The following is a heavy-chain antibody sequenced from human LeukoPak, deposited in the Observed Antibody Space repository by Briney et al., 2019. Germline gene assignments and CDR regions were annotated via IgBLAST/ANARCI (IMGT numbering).Heavy chain of an antibody. Sequence: SVKVSCKASGGTFSSYAISWVRQAPGQGLEWMGGIIPIFGTANYAQKFQGRVTITADKSTSTAYMELSSLRSEDTAVYYCARDSTAYYYDSSGCDYWGQGTLVTVSS. J-gene: IGHJ4*02. CDR1: GGTFSSYA. V-gene: IGHV1-69*06. CDR2: IIPIFGTA. D-gene: IGHD3-22*01. CDR3: ARDSTAYYYDSSGCDY.